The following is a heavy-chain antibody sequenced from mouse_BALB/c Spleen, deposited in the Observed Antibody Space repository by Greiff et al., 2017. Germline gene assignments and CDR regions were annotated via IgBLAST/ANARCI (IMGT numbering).Heavy chain of an antibody. CDR1: GYTFTSYN. V-gene: IGHV1-12*01. J-gene: IGHJ3*01. CDR2: IYPGNGDT. Sequence: QVQLQQPGAELVRPGASVKLSCKASGYTFTSYNMHWVKQTPGQGLEWIGAIYPGNGDTSYNQKFKGKATLTADKSSSTAYMQLSSLTSEDSAVYYCAREGYYGNQFAYWGQGTLVTVSA. CDR3: AREGYYGNQFAY. D-gene: IGHD2-1*01.